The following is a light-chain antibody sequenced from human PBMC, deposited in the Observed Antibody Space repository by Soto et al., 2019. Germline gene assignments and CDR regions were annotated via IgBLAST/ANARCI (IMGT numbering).Light chain of an antibody. CDR3: QQYGNSPNT. V-gene: IGKV3-20*01. Sequence: EIVLTQSPGTLSLSPGERATLSCRASQSVSSFYLAWYQQKPGQAPRLLIYGASTRVTGIPDRFSGSGSGTDFTLTISRLEPEDFAVYYCQQYGNSPNTFGQGTKLEIK. CDR1: QSVSSFY. CDR2: GAS. J-gene: IGKJ2*01.